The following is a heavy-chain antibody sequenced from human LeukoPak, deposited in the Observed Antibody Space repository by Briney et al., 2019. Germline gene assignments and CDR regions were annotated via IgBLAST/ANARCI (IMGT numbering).Heavy chain of an antibody. CDR1: GGSISSGGYS. J-gene: IGHJ3*02. Sequence: PSETLSLTCAVSGGSISSGGYSWSWIRQPPGKGLEWIGYIYHSGSTHYNPSLKSRVTISVDTSKNQFSLKLSSVTAADTAVYYYARHVTMIVVVITPGAFDIWGQGTMVTVSS. D-gene: IGHD3-22*01. CDR2: IYHSGST. V-gene: IGHV4-30-2*01. CDR3: ARHVTMIVVVITPGAFDI.